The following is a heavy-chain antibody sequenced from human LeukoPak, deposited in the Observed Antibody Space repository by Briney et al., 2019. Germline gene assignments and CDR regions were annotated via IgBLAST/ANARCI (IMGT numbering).Heavy chain of an antibody. D-gene: IGHD6-13*01. CDR2: FDPEDGET. CDR3: ATDHESSSWYGYFDY. V-gene: IGHV1-24*01. CDR1: GYTLTELS. J-gene: IGHJ4*02. Sequence: ASVKVSCKVSGYTLTELSMHWVRQAPGKGLEWMGGFDPEDGETIYAQKFQGRVTMTEDTSTDTAYMELSSLRSEDTAVYYCATDHESSSWYGYFDYWGQGTLVTVSS.